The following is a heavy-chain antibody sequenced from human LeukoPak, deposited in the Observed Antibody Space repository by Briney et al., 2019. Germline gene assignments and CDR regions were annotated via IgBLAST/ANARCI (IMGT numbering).Heavy chain of an antibody. CDR2: IYYSGST. V-gene: IGHV4-39*07. J-gene: IGHJ6*03. Sequence: SETLSLTCTVSGGSISSSSYYWGWIRQPPGKGLEWIGSIYYSGSTYYNPSLKSRVTISVDTSKNQFSLKLSSVTAADTAVYYCAREVKFGRGYYYYYMDVWGKGTTVTASS. CDR1: GGSISSSSYY. CDR3: AREVKFGRGYYYYYMDV. D-gene: IGHD3/OR15-3a*01.